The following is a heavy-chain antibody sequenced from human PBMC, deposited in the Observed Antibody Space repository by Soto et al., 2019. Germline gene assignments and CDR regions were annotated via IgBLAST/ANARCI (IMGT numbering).Heavy chain of an antibody. J-gene: IGHJ4*02. D-gene: IGHD2-2*01. CDR3: VSDDVHSTTLMDFDF. Sequence: QVQLVQSGTEVKKPGDSVKVSCKASGYSFPSYGVSWVRQAPGQGLEWLGWISAYTGNTHYALKFHGRVTMTTDTSTSTAYGGLRGLGSDDAAVYCWVSDDVHSTTLMDFDFWGQGALVDVSS. V-gene: IGHV1-18*01. CDR1: GYSFPSYG. CDR2: ISAYTGNT.